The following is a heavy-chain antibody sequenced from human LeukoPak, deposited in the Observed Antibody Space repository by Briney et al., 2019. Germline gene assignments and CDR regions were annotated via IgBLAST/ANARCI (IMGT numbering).Heavy chain of an antibody. J-gene: IGHJ4*02. CDR1: GFTFSSYW. D-gene: IGHD3-10*01. Sequence: GGSLRLSCAASGFTFSSYWMSWVRQAPGKGLEWVAVISYDGSNKYYADSVKGRFTISRDNSKNTLYLQMNSLRAEDTAVYYCAGFLAYFDYWGQGTLVTVSS. CDR3: AGFLAYFDY. CDR2: ISYDGSNK. V-gene: IGHV3-30*03.